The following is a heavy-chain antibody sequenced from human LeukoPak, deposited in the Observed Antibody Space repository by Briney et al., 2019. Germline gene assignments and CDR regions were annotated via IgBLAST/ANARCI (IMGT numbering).Heavy chain of an antibody. CDR3: ARSLRAAAPAG. CDR1: GGSISSSSYY. D-gene: IGHD6-13*01. CDR2: IYYSGST. Sequence: SGTLSLTCTVSGGSISSSSYYWGWIRQPPGKGLEWIGSIYYSGSTYYNPSLKSRVTISVDTSKNQFSLKLSSVTAADTAVYYCARSLRAAAPAGWGQGTLVTVSS. V-gene: IGHV4-39*01. J-gene: IGHJ4*02.